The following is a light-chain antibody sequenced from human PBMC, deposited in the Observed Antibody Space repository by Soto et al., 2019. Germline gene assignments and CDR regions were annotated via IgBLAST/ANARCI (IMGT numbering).Light chain of an antibody. CDR1: SSNVGSNY. CDR3: ATWDRSLSVYVL. CDR2: DNN. V-gene: IGLV1-51*01. J-gene: IGLJ2*01. Sequence: QPVLTQPPSVSAAPGQKVTISCSGSSSNVGSNYVSWYQQLPGTAPKLLIYDNNKRPSGIPDRFSGSKSGTSATLDITGLQTGDEADYYCATWDRSLSVYVLFGGGTQLTVL.